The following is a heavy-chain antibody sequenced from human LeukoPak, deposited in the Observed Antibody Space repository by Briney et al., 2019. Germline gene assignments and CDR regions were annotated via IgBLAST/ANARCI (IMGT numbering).Heavy chain of an antibody. CDR2: IKQDGSEK. J-gene: IGHJ4*02. Sequence: SGGSLRLSCAASGFTFSSYWMSWVRQAPGKGLEWVANIKQDGSEKYYVDSVKGRFTISRDNAKNSLYLQMNSLRAEDTAVYYCAKTDKGYYDSSGWTWWGQGTLVTVSS. D-gene: IGHD3-22*01. CDR1: GFTFSSYW. V-gene: IGHV3-7*01. CDR3: AKTDKGYYDSSGWTW.